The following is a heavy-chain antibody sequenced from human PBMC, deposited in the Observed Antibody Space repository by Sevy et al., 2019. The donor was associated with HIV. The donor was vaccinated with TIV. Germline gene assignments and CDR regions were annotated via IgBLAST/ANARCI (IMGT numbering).Heavy chain of an antibody. V-gene: IGHV1-2*02. CDR3: ARPLGFGELYDY. D-gene: IGHD3-10*01. Sequence: ASVKVSCKASGYTFTGYYMHWVRQAPGQGLEWMGWINPNSGGTNYAQKFQGRVTMTRDTSISTAYMELSRLRSDDTAVYYGARPLGFGELYDYWGQGTLVTVSS. CDR1: GYTFTGYY. CDR2: INPNSGGT. J-gene: IGHJ4*02.